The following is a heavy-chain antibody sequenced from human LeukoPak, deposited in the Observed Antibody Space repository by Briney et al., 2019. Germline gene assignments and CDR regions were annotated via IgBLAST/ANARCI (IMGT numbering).Heavy chain of an antibody. Sequence: GGSLRLSCAASGFTFSSYGMHWVRQAPGKGLEWVAVIWYDGSDKYYADSVKGRFTISRDNSKNTLYLQMNSLRAEDTAVYYCARVNMDSSYYDSSGPEYFQHWGQGTLVTVSS. CDR1: GFTFSSYG. V-gene: IGHV3-33*08. D-gene: IGHD3-22*01. J-gene: IGHJ1*01. CDR2: IWYDGSDK. CDR3: ARVNMDSSYYDSSGPEYFQH.